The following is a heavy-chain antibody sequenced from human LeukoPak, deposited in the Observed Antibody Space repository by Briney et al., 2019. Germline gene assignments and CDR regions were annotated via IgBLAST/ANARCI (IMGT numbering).Heavy chain of an antibody. CDR3: AKAWYSSGWYTS. D-gene: IGHD6-19*01. CDR1: GFTFSSYA. J-gene: IGHJ5*02. CDR2: ISGSGGST. Sequence: GGSLRLSCAASGFTFSSYAMSWVRQAPGKGLEWVSTISGSGGSTYYADSVKGRFTISRDNSKNTMYLQMNSLRAEDTAVYYCAKAWYSSGWYTSWGQGTLATVSS. V-gene: IGHV3-23*01.